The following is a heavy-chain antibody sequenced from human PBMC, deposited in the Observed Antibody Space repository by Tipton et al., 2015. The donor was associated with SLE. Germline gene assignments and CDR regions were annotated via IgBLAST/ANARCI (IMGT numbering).Heavy chain of an antibody. CDR3: ARASRPYYDSGRRPDDAFDI. CDR2: TNTDASDT. D-gene: IGHD3-10*01. J-gene: IGHJ3*02. CDR1: GFTSSNYW. Sequence: GSLRLSCAASGFTSSNYWMHWVRQAPGKGLVWVSRTNTDASDTTYADAVRGRFTISRDNSKNTVYLQMTSLRDEDTAVYYCARASRPYYDSGRRPDDAFDIWGQGTMVTVSS. V-gene: IGHV3-74*01.